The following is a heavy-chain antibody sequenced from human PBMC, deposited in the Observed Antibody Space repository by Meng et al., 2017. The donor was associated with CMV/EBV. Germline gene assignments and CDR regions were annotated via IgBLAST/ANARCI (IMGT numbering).Heavy chain of an antibody. J-gene: IGHJ6*02. CDR2: IKSKTDGGTT. CDR1: GFTFSNAW. V-gene: IGHV3-15*01. CDR3: TTGHYYYGMDV. Sequence: GESLKISCAASGFTFSNAWMSWVRQAPGKGLEWVGRIKSKTDGGTTDYAAPVKGRFTISRDDSKNKLYLQMNSLKTEDTAVYYCTTGHYYYGMDVWGQGTTVTVSS.